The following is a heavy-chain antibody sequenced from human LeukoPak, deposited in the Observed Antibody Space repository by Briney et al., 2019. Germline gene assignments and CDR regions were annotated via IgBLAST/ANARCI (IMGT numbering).Heavy chain of an antibody. D-gene: IGHD2-2*01. Sequence: GGSLRLSCAASGFTFSSYGMHWVRQAPGKGLEWVAVISYDGSNKYYADSVKGRFTISRDNSKNTLYLQMNSLRAEDTAVYYCAKSIVVVPAAVGGGSGMDVWGQGTTVTVSS. CDR3: AKSIVVVPAAVGGGSGMDV. J-gene: IGHJ6*02. CDR1: GFTFSSYG. V-gene: IGHV3-30*18. CDR2: ISYDGSNK.